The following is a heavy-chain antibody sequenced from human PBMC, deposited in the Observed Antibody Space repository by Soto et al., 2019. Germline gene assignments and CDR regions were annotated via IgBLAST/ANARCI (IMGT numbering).Heavy chain of an antibody. Sequence: SVKVSCKASGFTFTSSAMQWVRQARGQRLEWIGWIVVGSVNTNYAQKFQERVTITRDMSTSTAYMELSSLRSEDTAVYYCARVEKGPYDAFDIWGQGTMVTVSS. D-gene: IGHD3-10*01. V-gene: IGHV1-58*02. CDR1: GFTFTSSA. J-gene: IGHJ3*02. CDR3: ARVEKGPYDAFDI. CDR2: IVVGSVNT.